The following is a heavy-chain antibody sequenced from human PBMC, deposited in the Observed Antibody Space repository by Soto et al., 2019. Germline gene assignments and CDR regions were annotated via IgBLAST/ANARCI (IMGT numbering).Heavy chain of an antibody. V-gene: IGHV3-23*01. CDR1: RFTFTSYA. D-gene: IGHD2-2*01. CDR2: ISNSGDSS. CDR3: AKDTYCSSTSCHFDS. J-gene: IGHJ4*02. Sequence: GGSLRLSCVASRFTFTSYAMTWVRQAPGKGLEWISGISNSGDSSYYADSVKGRFTISRDNSKGTLYLQMNSLRVEDTAVYYCAKDTYCSSTSCHFDSWGQGTLVTVSS.